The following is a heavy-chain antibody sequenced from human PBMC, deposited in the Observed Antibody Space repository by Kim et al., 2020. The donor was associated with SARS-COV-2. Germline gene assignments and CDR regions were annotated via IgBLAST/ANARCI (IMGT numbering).Heavy chain of an antibody. Sequence: SYRQKFQGRVPMTRDTSTSTVYMELSSLRSEDTAVYYCARVPTVVTPEDYWGQGTLVTVSS. V-gene: IGHV1-46*01. D-gene: IGHD4-17*01. CDR3: ARVPTVVTPEDY. J-gene: IGHJ4*02.